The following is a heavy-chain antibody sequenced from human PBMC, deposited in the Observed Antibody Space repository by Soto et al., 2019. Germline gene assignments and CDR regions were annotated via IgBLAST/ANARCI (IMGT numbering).Heavy chain of an antibody. CDR2: IDYSGST. D-gene: IGHD3-3*01. J-gene: IGHJ6*02. CDR3: GIAGGGIFGNYVMDV. CDR1: GGSISSYY. Sequence: PSETLSLTCTVSGGSISSYYWSWIRQPPGKGLEWIGYIDYSGSTNYNPSLKSRVTMSVDTSKNQFFLKLTSASAADTAVYNCGIAGGGIFGNYVMDVWGQGTTVTVSS. V-gene: IGHV4-59*01.